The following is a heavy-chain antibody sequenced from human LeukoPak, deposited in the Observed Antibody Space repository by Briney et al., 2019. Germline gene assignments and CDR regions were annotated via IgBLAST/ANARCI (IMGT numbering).Heavy chain of an antibody. CDR1: GGSFSDYD. CDR3: ARVGLYDSSGYYMGFDY. Sequence: SETLSLTCAVYGGSFSDYDWSWIRQPPGKGLEWIGEISHSGTTNCDPSLKSRISMSIDTSRSQFSLNLRSVTAADTAVYYCARVGLYDSSGYYMGFDYWGQGTLVTVSS. CDR2: ISHSGTT. J-gene: IGHJ4*02. V-gene: IGHV4-34*10. D-gene: IGHD3-22*01.